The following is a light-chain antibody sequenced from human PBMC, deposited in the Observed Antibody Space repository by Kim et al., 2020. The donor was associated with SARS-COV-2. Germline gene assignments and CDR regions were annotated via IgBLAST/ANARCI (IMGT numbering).Light chain of an antibody. V-gene: IGLV2-14*03. Sequence: QSALTQPASVSGSPGQSITISCTGTSSDVGGYNYVSWYQHHPGKAPKLMIYDVSKRPSGVSNRFSGSKSGNTASLTISGLQAEDEADYHCGSFTSSSTWVFGGGTKVTVL. J-gene: IGLJ3*02. CDR3: GSFTSSSTWV. CDR2: DVS. CDR1: SSDVGGYNY.